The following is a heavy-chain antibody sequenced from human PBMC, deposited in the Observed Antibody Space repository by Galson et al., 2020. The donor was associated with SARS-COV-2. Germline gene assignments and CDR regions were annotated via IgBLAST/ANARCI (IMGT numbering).Heavy chain of an antibody. CDR2: IGRSGTDT. CDR1: GFTFSSYA. D-gene: IGHD3-22*01. Sequence: GESLKISCTASGFTFSSYAMSWVRQAPGTGLEWVSTIGRSGTDTYYADSVKGRFTISRDNSKNTLYLQMNSLRAEDTAVYYCANYDRSRYHDSWGQGTLVTVSA. CDR3: ANYDRSRYHDS. J-gene: IGHJ5*01. V-gene: IGHV3-23*01.